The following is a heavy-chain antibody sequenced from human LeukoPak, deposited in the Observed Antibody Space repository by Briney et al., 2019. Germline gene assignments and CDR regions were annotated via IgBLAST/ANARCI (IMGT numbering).Heavy chain of an antibody. D-gene: IGHD1-7*01. CDR1: GFTFSSYA. V-gene: IGHV3-30-3*01. Sequence: GGSLRLSCAASGFTFSSYAMSWVRQAPGKGLEWVAVISYDGSNKYYADSVKGRFTISRDNSKNTLYLQMNSLRAEDTAVYYCARDLGNWNYLYTDVWGQGTTVTVSS. CDR3: ARDLGNWNYLYTDV. J-gene: IGHJ6*02. CDR2: ISYDGSNK.